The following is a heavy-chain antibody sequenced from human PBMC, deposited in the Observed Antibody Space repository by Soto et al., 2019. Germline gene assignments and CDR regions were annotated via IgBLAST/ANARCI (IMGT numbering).Heavy chain of an antibody. CDR3: ERGPAREVGATGVGVY. D-gene: IGHD1-26*01. V-gene: IGHV1-69*01. Sequence: QVQLVQSGAEVKKPGSSVKVSCKASGGTFSSYAISWVRQAPGQGLEWMGGIIPIFGTANYAQKFQGRVTITADESTSTAYMELSSLRSEDTAVYYCERGPAREVGATGVGVYWGQGTLVTVSS. J-gene: IGHJ4*02. CDR2: IIPIFGTA. CDR1: GGTFSSYA.